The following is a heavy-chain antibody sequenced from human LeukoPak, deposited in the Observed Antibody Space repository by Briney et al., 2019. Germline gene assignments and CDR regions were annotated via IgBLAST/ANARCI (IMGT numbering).Heavy chain of an antibody. D-gene: IGHD3-22*01. CDR3: ARGINYYENSGGGACDI. CDR2: INPNSGGT. CDR1: GYTFTGYY. Sequence: ASVKVSCKASGYTFTGYYMHWVRQAPGQGREWMGRINPNSGGTNYAQKFQGTVTMTRETSIRTAYLELSRLRSDDTAVYYWARGINYYENSGGGACDIWGQGTMVTVSS. J-gene: IGHJ3*02. V-gene: IGHV1-2*06.